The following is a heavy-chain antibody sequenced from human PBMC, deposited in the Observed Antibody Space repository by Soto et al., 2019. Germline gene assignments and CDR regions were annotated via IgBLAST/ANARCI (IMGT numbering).Heavy chain of an antibody. CDR2: IYYSGST. CDR3: ARDVVPAAMGAFDI. D-gene: IGHD2-2*01. J-gene: IGHJ3*02. CDR1: GGSISSGGYY. V-gene: IGHV4-31*03. Sequence: SETLSLTCTVSGGSISSGGYYWSWIRQHPGKGLEWIGYIYYSGSTYYNPSLKSRVTISVDTSKNQFSLKLSSVTAADTAVYYCARDVVPAAMGAFDIWGQGTMVTVSS.